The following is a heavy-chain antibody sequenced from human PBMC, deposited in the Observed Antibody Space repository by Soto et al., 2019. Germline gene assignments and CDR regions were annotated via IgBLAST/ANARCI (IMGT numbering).Heavy chain of an antibody. CDR3: ARPSNSGSYYRVDAFDI. J-gene: IGHJ3*02. D-gene: IGHD1-26*01. CDR2: IKQDGSEK. V-gene: IGHV3-7*03. Sequence: GGSLRLSCAASGFTFSSYWMSWVRQAPGKGLEWVANIKQDGSEKYYVDSVKGRFTISRDNAKNSLYLQMNSLRAEDTAVYYCARPSNSGSYYRVDAFDIWGQGTMVTVSS. CDR1: GFTFSSYW.